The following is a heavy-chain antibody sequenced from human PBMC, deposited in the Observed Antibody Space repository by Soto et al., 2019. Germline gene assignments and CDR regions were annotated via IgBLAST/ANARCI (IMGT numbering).Heavy chain of an antibody. CDR2: IYHSGST. CDR1: SGSISTANW. D-gene: IGHD2-21*02. V-gene: IGHV4-4*02. Sequence: QVPLQESGPRLVRPSGTLSLTCTVSSGSISTANWWSWVRQPPGRGLEGIGEIYHSGSTNYNLSLKSRVTLSVDTSKNQFSLRLSSVTAADTAMYYCARRGGGVVLTATTPFDYWGQGTLVTVSS. CDR3: ARRGGGVVLTATTPFDY. J-gene: IGHJ4*02.